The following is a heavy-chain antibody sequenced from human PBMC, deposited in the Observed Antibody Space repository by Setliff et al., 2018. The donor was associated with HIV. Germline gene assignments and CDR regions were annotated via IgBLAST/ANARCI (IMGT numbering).Heavy chain of an antibody. CDR1: GYSFTTYG. D-gene: IGHD3-16*01. J-gene: IGHJ5*01. CDR2: MNTKTATP. Sequence: ASVKVSCKAFGYSFTTYGITWVRQAPGKGLEWMGWMNTKTATPTYAQGFAGRFVFSLDTSVNTAYLDISGLQTEDTAVYFCARGPWVEVWLHIFDSWGPGTLVTVSS. V-gene: IGHV7-4-1*02. CDR3: ARGPWVEVWLHIFDS.